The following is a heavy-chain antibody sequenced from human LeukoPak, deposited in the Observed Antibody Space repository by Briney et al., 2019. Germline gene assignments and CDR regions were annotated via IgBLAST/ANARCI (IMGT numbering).Heavy chain of an antibody. V-gene: IGHV3-66*03. CDR2: IYSDNT. J-gene: IGHJ3*02. CDR1: GFTVSSNS. D-gene: IGHD3-22*01. CDR3: ARGLSMIVVVIFGGAAFDI. Sequence: GGSLRLSCTVSGFTVSSNSMSWVRQAPGKGLEWVSFIYSDNTHYSDSVKGRFTISRDNSKNTLYLQMNSLRAGDTAVYYCARGLSMIVVVIFGGAAFDIWGQGTMVTVSS.